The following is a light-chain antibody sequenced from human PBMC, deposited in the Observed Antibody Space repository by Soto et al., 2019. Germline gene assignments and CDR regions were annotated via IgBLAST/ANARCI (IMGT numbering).Light chain of an antibody. CDR3: QQYNSYPYT. Sequence: DVQMTKSPSTLSASVGDRVTITCRASQSISTWLAWYQQKPGKAPNLLMSKASSLESGVPSRFSGSGSGTEFTLTISSLQPDDFATYYCQQYNSYPYTFGQGTKLEIK. CDR2: KAS. J-gene: IGKJ2*01. V-gene: IGKV1-5*03. CDR1: QSISTW.